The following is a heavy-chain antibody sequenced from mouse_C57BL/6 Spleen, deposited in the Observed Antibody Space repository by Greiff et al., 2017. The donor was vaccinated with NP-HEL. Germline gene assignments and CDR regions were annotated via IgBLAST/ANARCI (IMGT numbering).Heavy chain of an antibody. D-gene: IGHD1-1*01. CDR2: INYDGSST. J-gene: IGHJ2*01. CDR1: GFTFSDYY. CDR3: ARDGLYGSSYYFDY. Sequence: EVMLVESEGGLVQPGSSMKLSCTASGFTFSDYYMAWVRQVPEKGLEWVANINYDGSSTYYLDSLKSRFIISRDNAKNILYLQMSSLKSEDTATYYCARDGLYGSSYYFDYWGQGTTLTVSP. V-gene: IGHV5-16*01.